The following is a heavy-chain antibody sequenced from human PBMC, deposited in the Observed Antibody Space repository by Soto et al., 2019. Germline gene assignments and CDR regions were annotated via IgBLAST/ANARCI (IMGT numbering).Heavy chain of an antibody. CDR3: AKTTVYYYYGMDV. Sequence: GGSLRLSCAASGFTFSSYGMHWVRQAPGKGLEWVAVISYDGSNKYYADSAKGRFTISRDNHKNTLYLQMNSLRAEDTGVYYCAKTTVYYYYGMDVWGQGTTVTVSS. V-gene: IGHV3-30*18. CDR2: ISYDGSNK. CDR1: GFTFSSYG. J-gene: IGHJ6*02. D-gene: IGHD1-1*01.